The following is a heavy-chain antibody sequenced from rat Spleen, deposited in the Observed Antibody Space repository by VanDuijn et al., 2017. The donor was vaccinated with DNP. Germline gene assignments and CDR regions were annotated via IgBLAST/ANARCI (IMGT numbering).Heavy chain of an antibody. Sequence: EVQLVESGGDLVQPGRSLKVSCVVSGFTFNNYWMTWIRQVPGRGLEWVASISNDGNHTYYPDSVKGRFTISRDNAKNTQFLQMDSLRSEDTATYYCARWSMAFAYWGQGTLVTVSS. D-gene: IGHD4-2*01. CDR1: GFTFNNYW. J-gene: IGHJ3*01. CDR3: ARWSMAFAY. V-gene: IGHV5-31*01. CDR2: ISNDGNHT.